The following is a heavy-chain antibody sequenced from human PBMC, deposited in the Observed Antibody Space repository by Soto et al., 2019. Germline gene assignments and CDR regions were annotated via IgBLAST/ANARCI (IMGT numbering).Heavy chain of an antibody. Sequence: QVQLQESGPGLVKPSETLSLTCTVSGGSISSYYWSWIRQPPGKGLEWIGYIYYSGSTNYNPSLKSRVTISVDTSKNQFSLKLSSVTAADTAVYYCARGDPLLWFGEKVYYGMDVWGLGTTVTVSS. CDR1: GGSISSYY. CDR2: IYYSGST. J-gene: IGHJ6*02. V-gene: IGHV4-59*01. D-gene: IGHD3-10*01. CDR3: ARGDPLLWFGEKVYYGMDV.